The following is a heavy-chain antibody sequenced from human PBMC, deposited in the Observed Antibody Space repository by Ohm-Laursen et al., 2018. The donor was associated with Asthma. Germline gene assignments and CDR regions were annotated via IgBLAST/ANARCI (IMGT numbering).Heavy chain of an antibody. V-gene: IGHV5-51*01. J-gene: IGHJ4*02. CDR3: ARQIRGGNSEKYFDF. CDR2: IYPSDSDT. CDR1: GYDFPFKW. Sequence: ESLRISCKASGYDFPFKWIGWVRQMPGKGLEYMGIIYPSDSDTIYSPSSEGQVTMSVDKSINTAYLQWRSLKASDTAMYYCARQIRGGNSEKYFDFWGQGTLVTVSS. D-gene: IGHD4-23*01.